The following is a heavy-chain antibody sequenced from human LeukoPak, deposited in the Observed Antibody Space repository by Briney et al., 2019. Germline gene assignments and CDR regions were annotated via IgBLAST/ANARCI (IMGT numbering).Heavy chain of an antibody. CDR1: GYTFTGYY. V-gene: IGHV1-2*02. J-gene: IGHJ5*02. Sequence: GASVKVSCKASGYTFTGYYMHWVRQAPGQGLEWMGWINPNSGGTNYAQKFQGRVTMTRDTSISTAYMELSSLRSEDTAVYYCARRPITMVRGVIESWFDPWGQGTLVTVSS. D-gene: IGHD3-10*01. CDR3: ARRPITMVRGVIESWFDP. CDR2: INPNSGGT.